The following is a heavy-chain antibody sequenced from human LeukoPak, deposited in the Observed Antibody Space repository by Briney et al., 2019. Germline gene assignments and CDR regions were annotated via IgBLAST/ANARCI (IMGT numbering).Heavy chain of an antibody. V-gene: IGHV3-49*04. CDR3: TRVGDYVWGSIDY. CDR1: GFTFGDYA. D-gene: IGHD3-16*01. Sequence: GGSLRLSCTASGFTFGDYAMSWVRQAPGKGLEWVGFIRSKAYGGTTECAASVKGRFTISRDDSKSIAYLQMNSLKTEDTAVYYCTRVGDYVWGSIDYWGQGTLVTVSS. CDR2: IRSKAYGGTT. J-gene: IGHJ4*02.